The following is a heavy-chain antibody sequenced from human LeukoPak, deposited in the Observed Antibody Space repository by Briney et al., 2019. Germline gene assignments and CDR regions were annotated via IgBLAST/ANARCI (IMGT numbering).Heavy chain of an antibody. CDR3: ATAAAAAGREIFDY. CDR1: GYTLTELS. CDR2: FDPEDGET. D-gene: IGHD6-13*01. V-gene: IGHV1-24*01. Sequence: ASEKVSCKVSGYTLTELSMHWVRQAPGKGLEWMGGFDPEDGETIYAQKFQGRVTMTEDTPTDTAYMELSSLRSEDTAVYYCATAAAAAGREIFDYWGQGTLVTVSS. J-gene: IGHJ4*02.